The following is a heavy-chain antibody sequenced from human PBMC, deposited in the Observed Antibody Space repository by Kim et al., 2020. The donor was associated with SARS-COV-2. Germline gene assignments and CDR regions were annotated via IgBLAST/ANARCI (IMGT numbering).Heavy chain of an antibody. CDR3: AREGSTSYNWFDP. J-gene: IGHJ5*02. D-gene: IGHD1-26*01. Sequence: GGSLRLSCAASGFSFSNYGMSWVRQAPGKGLEWVSAISESGENTYYTDSVKGRLTISRDNSNSTLYLQMHSLRAEDTAINFCAREGSTSYNWFDPWGHGT. CDR2: ISESGENT. V-gene: IGHV3-23*01. CDR1: GFSFSNYG.